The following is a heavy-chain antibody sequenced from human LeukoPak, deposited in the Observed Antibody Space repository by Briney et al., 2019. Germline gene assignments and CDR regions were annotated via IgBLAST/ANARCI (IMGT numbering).Heavy chain of an antibody. Sequence: SETLSLTCTVSGASINEYYWSWIRQPAGKGLEWIGRIYTRANADYAPSLKSRVTMSADPSKNQFSLKLSSVTAADAAVYYCARRITIFGVVPRHYYYYMDVWGKGTTVTVSS. CDR2: IYTRANA. J-gene: IGHJ6*03. CDR3: ARRITIFGVVPRHYYYYMDV. V-gene: IGHV4-4*07. CDR1: GASINEYY. D-gene: IGHD3-3*01.